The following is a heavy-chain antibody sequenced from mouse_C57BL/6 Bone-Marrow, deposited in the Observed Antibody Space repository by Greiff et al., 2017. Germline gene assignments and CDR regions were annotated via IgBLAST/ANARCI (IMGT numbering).Heavy chain of an antibody. V-gene: IGHV1-15*01. D-gene: IGHD4-1*01. Sequence: QVQLKESGAELVRPGASVTLSCKASGYTFTDYDMHWVKQTPVHGLEWIGAIDPETGGTAYNQKFKGKAILTADKSSSTAYMELRSLTSEDSAVYYCTSSNWDPDWYFDVWGTGTTVTVSS. CDR1: GYTFTDYD. CDR2: IDPETGGT. J-gene: IGHJ1*03. CDR3: TSSNWDPDWYFDV.